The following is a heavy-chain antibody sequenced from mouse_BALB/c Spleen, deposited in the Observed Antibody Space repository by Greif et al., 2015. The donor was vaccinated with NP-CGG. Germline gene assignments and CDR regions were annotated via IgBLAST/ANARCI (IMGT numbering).Heavy chain of an antibody. D-gene: IGHD2-14*01. J-gene: IGHJ3*01. CDR3: ARGDRYDAGAWFAY. CDR1: GFTFRTYA. V-gene: IGHV5-6-5*01. Sequence: EVHLVESGGGLVKPGGSLKLSCAASGFTFRTYAMSWVRQTPEKRLEWVASISSGGSTYYPDSVKGRFTISRDNARNILYLQMSSLRSEDTAMYYCARGDRYDAGAWFAYWGQGTLVTVSA. CDR2: ISSGGST.